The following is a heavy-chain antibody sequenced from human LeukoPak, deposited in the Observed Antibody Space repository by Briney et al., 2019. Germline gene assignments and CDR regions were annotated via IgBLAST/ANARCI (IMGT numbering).Heavy chain of an antibody. Sequence: SETLSLTCAVSGYSISSGYYWGWMRQPPGKGLEWIGSIYHSGSTYYNPSLKSRVTISVDTSKNQFSLKLSSVTAADTAVYYCARVNSPESGVDWFDPWGQGTLVTVSS. J-gene: IGHJ5*02. V-gene: IGHV4-38-2*01. CDR2: IYHSGST. D-gene: IGHD2-8*01. CDR3: ARVNSPESGVDWFDP. CDR1: GYSISSGYY.